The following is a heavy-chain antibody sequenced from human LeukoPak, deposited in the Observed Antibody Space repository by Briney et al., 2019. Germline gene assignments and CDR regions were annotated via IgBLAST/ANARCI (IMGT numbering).Heavy chain of an antibody. D-gene: IGHD3-10*01. V-gene: IGHV4-34*01. J-gene: IGHJ6*02. CDR1: GGSFSGYY. CDR3: ARGDYGSRSYRGVYYYYPMDV. CDR2: ISDGGTT. Sequence: PSETLSLTCAVYGGSFSGYYWSWIRQPPGKGLEWVGDISDGGTTSYNPSLKSRVAISLDTSKIQFSLQLNSVTAADTAVYYCARGDYGSRSYRGVYYYYPMDVWGQGTTLTVSS.